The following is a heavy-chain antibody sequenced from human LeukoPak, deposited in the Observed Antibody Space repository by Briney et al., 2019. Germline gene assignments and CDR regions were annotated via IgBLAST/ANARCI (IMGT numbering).Heavy chain of an antibody. V-gene: IGHV1-69*02. D-gene: IGHD1-1*01. CDR1: GGTFSSYT. CDR3: ARALRSTTTIDY. Sequence: ASVKVSCKASGGTFSSYTISWVRQAPGQGLEWMGRIIPILGIANYAQKFQGRVTITAGKSTSTAYMELSSLRSEDTAVYYCARALRSTTTIDYWGQGTLVTVSS. J-gene: IGHJ4*02. CDR2: IIPILGIA.